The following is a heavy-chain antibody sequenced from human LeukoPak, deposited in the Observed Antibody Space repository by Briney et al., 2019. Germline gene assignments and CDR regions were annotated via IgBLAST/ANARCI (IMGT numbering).Heavy chain of an antibody. J-gene: IGHJ4*02. CDR2: INHSGST. CDR3: ARGESGGSYSRKLVY. CDR1: GFAFSDYY. Sequence: LRLSCTASGFAFSDYYMSWIRQPPGKGLEWIGEINHSGSTNYNPSLKSRVTISVDTSKNQFSLKLSSVTAADTAVYYCARGESGGSYSRKLVYWGQGTLVTVSS. V-gene: IGHV4-34*01. D-gene: IGHD1-26*01.